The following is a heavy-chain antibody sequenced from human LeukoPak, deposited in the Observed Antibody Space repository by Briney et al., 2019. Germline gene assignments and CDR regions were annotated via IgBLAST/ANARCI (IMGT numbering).Heavy chain of an antibody. CDR1: GGSISSGGYS. V-gene: IGHV4-61*08. D-gene: IGHD6-19*01. CDR2: IYGSGNT. Sequence: TSSETLSLTCAVSGGSISSGGYSWSWIRQPPGKGLEWIGYIYGSGNTNYNPSLKSRVTMSIDTSKNQFSLKLTSVTAADTATYYCARETSLAGFASGLGFNYWGQGILVTVSS. J-gene: IGHJ4*02. CDR3: ARETSLAGFASGLGFNY.